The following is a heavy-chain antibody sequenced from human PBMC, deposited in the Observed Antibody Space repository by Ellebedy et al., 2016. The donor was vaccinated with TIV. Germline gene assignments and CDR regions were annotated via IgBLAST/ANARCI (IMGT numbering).Heavy chain of an antibody. Sequence: ATSVKVSCKASGYTFTSYDINWVRQATGQGLEWMGWMNPNSGNTGYAQKFQGRVTITRNTSISTAYMELSSLRSEDTAVYYCATVGWELLRRNYYYGMDVWGQGTTVTVSS. J-gene: IGHJ6*02. CDR2: MNPNSGNT. CDR3: ATVGWELLRRNYYYGMDV. D-gene: IGHD1-26*01. CDR1: GYTFTSYD. V-gene: IGHV1-8*03.